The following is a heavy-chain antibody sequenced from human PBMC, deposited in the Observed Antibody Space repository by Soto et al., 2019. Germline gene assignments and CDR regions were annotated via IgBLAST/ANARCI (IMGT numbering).Heavy chain of an antibody. J-gene: IGHJ4*02. CDR3: VKGAGEWLVPFDY. CDR2: ISYDGSNK. CDR1: GFTFNTYG. V-gene: IGHV3-30*18. D-gene: IGHD6-19*01. Sequence: QVQLVESGGGVVQPGRSLRLSCAASGFTFNTYGIHWVRQAPGKGLEWVAVISYDGSNKYYADSVKGRFTIARDNSKNTLYLQMNSLRTEDTAVYYCVKGAGEWLVPFDYWGQGTLVTVSS.